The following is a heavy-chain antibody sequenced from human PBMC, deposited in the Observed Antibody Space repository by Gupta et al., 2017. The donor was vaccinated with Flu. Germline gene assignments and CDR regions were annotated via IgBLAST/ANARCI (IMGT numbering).Heavy chain of an antibody. Sequence: QVQLQDSGPGLVKPSETLSLTCSVPGGSVGSGSCYWSWIRQPPGKGLEWIGFVYLDGTTNENPALESRVKISIDTSTNQFSLKLSYGADEDKAVYYCARFAAGRRRDLDSCAQVTLVIVSS. V-gene: IGHV4-61*01. CDR1: GGSVGSGSCY. CDR3: ARFAAGRRRDLDS. D-gene: IGHD6-19*01. J-gene: IGHJ4*02. CDR2: VYLDGTT.